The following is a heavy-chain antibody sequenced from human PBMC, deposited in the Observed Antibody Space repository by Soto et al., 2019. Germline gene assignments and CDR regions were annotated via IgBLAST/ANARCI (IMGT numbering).Heavy chain of an antibody. D-gene: IGHD6-13*01. CDR3: ARVAAAGTRSNSYYYCLDV. J-gene: IGHJ6*03. Sequence: LKVSCKGFGYTKTGYFVDWLRHDTRQGHEWMGWINPNSGGANYAQKFQGWVTMTRDTSISTAYMELSRLRGDDTAVYYCARVAAAGTRSNSYYYCLDVWGKGTTVTVSS. CDR1: GYTKTGYF. V-gene: IGHV1-2*04. CDR2: INPNSGGA.